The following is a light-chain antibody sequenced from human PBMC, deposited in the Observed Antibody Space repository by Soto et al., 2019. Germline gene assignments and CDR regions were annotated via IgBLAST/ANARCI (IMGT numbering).Light chain of an antibody. V-gene: IGKV3-20*01. CDR2: GAS. J-gene: IGKJ1*01. CDR1: QSVSSSY. Sequence: EIVLTQSPGTLSLSPGEGATLSCRASQSVSSSYLAWYQQKPGQAPRLLIYGASSRATGIPDRFSGNGSGTDFTLTISRLEPEDFAVYYCQQYSSSPWTFGQGTKVEIK. CDR3: QQYSSSPWT.